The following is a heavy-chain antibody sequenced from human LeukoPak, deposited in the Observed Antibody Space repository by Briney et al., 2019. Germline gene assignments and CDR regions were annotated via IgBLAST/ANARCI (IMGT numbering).Heavy chain of an antibody. J-gene: IGHJ4*02. CDR1: GFPFITYN. D-gene: IGHD2-2*01. V-gene: IGHV3-48*01. CDR2: IDSSSSTI. Sequence: GSLRLSCAVSGFPFITYNMNWVRQAPGKGLEWVSYIDSSSSTIYYADSVKGRFTVSRDNAKNSLDLQMNSLRVEDTAVYYCARGCTSSSCYDYWGQGTLVTVSS. CDR3: ARGCTSSSCYDY.